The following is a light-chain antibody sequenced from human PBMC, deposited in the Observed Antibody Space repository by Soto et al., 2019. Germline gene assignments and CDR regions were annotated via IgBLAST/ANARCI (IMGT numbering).Light chain of an antibody. CDR1: SSDIGAHNY. Sequence: QSALTQPASVSGSPGQSITISCTGSSSDIGAHNYVSWYQQHPGKAPKLMIYEVSYRPSGVSNRFSGSKSGNTASLTISGLQAEDEADYYCSSYTTSNTLEVFGGGTKLTVL. J-gene: IGLJ2*01. V-gene: IGLV2-14*01. CDR2: EVS. CDR3: SSYTTSNTLEV.